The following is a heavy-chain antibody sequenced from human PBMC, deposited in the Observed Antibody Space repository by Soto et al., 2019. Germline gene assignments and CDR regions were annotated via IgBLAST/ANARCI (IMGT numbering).Heavy chain of an antibody. Sequence: QVQLQQWGAGLLKPSETLSLTCAVYGGSFSGYYWSWIRQPPGKGLEWIGEINHSGSTNYNPSLKSRVTISVDTSKNQFSLKLSSVTAADTAVYYCARGQRESDGYNRLVAYFDYWGQGTLVTVSS. V-gene: IGHV4-34*01. CDR3: ARGQRESDGYNRLVAYFDY. CDR2: INHSGST. CDR1: GGSFSGYY. J-gene: IGHJ4*02. D-gene: IGHD5-12*01.